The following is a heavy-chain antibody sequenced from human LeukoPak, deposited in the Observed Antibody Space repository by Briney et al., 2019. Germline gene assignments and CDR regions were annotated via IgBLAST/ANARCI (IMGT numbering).Heavy chain of an antibody. V-gene: IGHV4-4*07. CDR2: IYTSGST. CDR1: GGSISSYY. CDR3: ARDAAPHFYGSSWYRFDP. J-gene: IGHJ5*02. D-gene: IGHD6-13*01. Sequence: SETLSLTCTVSGGSISSYYWSWIRQPAGKGLEWIGRIYTSGSTNYNPSLKSRVTMSVDTSKNQFSLKLSSVTAADTAVYYCARDAAPHFYGSSWYRFDPWGQGTLVTVSS.